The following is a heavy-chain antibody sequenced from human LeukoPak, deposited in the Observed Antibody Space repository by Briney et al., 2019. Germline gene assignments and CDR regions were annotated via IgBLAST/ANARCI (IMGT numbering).Heavy chain of an antibody. Sequence: GGSLRLSCAASGFSFSSYGMSWVRQAPGKGLEWVSSISGHGGVTYYADSVKGRVTISRDNSNNTLHLQMNSLRAEDTAVYYCAKADYSSSWYPPLGFDYWGQGTLVTVSS. CDR3: AKADYSSSWYPPLGFDY. D-gene: IGHD6-13*01. J-gene: IGHJ4*02. CDR1: GFSFSSYG. V-gene: IGHV3-23*01. CDR2: ISGHGGVT.